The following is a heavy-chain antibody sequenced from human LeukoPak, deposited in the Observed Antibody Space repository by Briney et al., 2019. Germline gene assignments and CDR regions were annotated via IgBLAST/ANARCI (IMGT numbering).Heavy chain of an antibody. Sequence: GASVKVSCKASGYTFTSYDINWVRQATGQGLEWMGWMNPNSSKTGYAQKFQGRVTMTRNTSISTAYMGLSSLRSEDTAVYYCARGPLLGNDFWSGYYNAWYYYYGMDVWGQGTMVTVSS. J-gene: IGHJ6*02. CDR1: GYTFTSYD. CDR3: ARGPLLGNDFWSGYYNAWYYYYGMDV. CDR2: MNPNSSKT. D-gene: IGHD3-3*01. V-gene: IGHV1-8*01.